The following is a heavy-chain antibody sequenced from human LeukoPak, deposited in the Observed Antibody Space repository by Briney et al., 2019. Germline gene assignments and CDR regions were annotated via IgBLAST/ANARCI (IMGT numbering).Heavy chain of an antibody. D-gene: IGHD6-13*01. CDR3: AKEQNTYSSSPPDY. V-gene: IGHV3-23*01. Sequence: PGGSLRLSCAASGFTFSSYAMSWVRQAPGKGLEWVSVISGSGGSTYYADSVKGRFTISRDNSKNTLYLQMNSLRAEDTAVYHCAKEQNTYSSSPPDYWGQGTLVTVSS. CDR1: GFTFSSYA. J-gene: IGHJ4*02. CDR2: ISGSGGST.